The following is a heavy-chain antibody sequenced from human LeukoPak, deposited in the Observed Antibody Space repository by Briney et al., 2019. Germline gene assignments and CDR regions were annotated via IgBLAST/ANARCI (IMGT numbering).Heavy chain of an antibody. CDR2: IYTSGST. D-gene: IGHD6-13*01. Sequence: PSETLSLTCTVSGGSISSYYWSWIRQPAGKGLEWVGRIYTSGSTNYNPSLKSRVTMSVDTSKNQFSLKLSSVTAADTAVYYCARGRMGIAAAGTWFDPWGQGTLVTVSS. CDR1: GGSISSYY. CDR3: ARGRMGIAAAGTWFDP. V-gene: IGHV4-4*07. J-gene: IGHJ5*02.